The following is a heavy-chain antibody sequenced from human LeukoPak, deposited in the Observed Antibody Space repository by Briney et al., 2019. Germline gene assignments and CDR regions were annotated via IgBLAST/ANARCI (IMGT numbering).Heavy chain of an antibody. CDR2: IYYSGST. CDR3: ARRSDILTGYDAFDI. D-gene: IGHD3-9*01. Sequence: SETLSLTCTVSGGSISSSSYYWGWIRQPPGKGLEWIGSIYYSGSTYYNPSLKSRVTISVDTSKNQFSLKLSSVTAADTAVYYCARRSDILTGYDAFDIWGQGTMVTVSS. V-gene: IGHV4-39*01. J-gene: IGHJ3*02. CDR1: GGSISSSSYY.